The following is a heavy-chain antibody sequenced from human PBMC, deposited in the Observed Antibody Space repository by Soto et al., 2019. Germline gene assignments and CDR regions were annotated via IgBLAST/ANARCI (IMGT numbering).Heavy chain of an antibody. CDR2: ISPHNGNT. CDR1: GYTFTSYD. V-gene: IGHV1-18*04. Sequence: QVQLVQSGGEVKKPGASVKVSCKTSGYTFTSYDIAWVRQAPGQGLEWMGWISPHNGNTDYPQKLQDRVTLTADISTTTAYMELRSLRSDDTAVYFCAMISRSSLDYWGQGTLVTVSS. J-gene: IGHJ4*02. CDR3: AMISRSSLDY. D-gene: IGHD6-6*01.